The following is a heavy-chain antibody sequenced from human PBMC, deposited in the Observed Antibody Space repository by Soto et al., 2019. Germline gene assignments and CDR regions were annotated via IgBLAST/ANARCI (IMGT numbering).Heavy chain of an antibody. CDR1: GYSFTSYW. V-gene: IGHV5-10-1*01. J-gene: IGHJ6*02. CDR3: ACRAVVAATRLALFLKKYYYYYYALDV. Sequence: RESLRISCKGSGYSFTSYWISWVRQMPGKGLEWMGRIDPSDSYTNYSPSFQGHVTISADKSISTAYLQWSSLKASDTAMYYCACRAVVAATRLALFLKKYYYYYYALDVSGQGSTVSVSS. D-gene: IGHD2-15*01. CDR2: IDPSDSYT.